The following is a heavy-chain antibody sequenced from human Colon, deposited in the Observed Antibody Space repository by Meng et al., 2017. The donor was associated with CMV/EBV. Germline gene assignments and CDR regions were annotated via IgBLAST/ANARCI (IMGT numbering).Heavy chain of an antibody. J-gene: IGHJ4*02. Sequence: GESLKISCKASGYDFPNYWIAWVRQMPGKGLEWMGSVYPGDFDTKYSPSFQGQVTMSADKSTNTAYLQWNSLKASDTAMYYCARQGNDFWSGQGSDYWGQGTLVTVSS. CDR2: VYPGDFDT. CDR3: ARQGNDFWSGQGSDY. D-gene: IGHD3-3*01. V-gene: IGHV5-51*01. CDR1: GYDFPNYW.